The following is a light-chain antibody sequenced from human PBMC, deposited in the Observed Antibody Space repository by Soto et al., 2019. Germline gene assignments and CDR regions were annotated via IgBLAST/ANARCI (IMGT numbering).Light chain of an antibody. J-gene: IGKJ1*01. CDR1: QSISSW. V-gene: IGKV1-5*03. CDR2: KAS. CDR3: QQYNSSSLSWT. Sequence: DIQMTQSPSTLSASVGDRVTITCRASQSISSWLAWYQQKPGKAPKLLIYKASSLESGVPSRFSGSGSGTEFTLTISSLQPDDFATYYCQQYNSSSLSWTFGQGTXVDIK.